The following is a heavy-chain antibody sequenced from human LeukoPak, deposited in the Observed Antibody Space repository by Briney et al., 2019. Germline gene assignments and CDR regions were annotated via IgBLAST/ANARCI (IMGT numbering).Heavy chain of an antibody. D-gene: IGHD6-13*01. CDR2: IRYDGSDK. V-gene: IGHV3-30*02. Sequence: GGSLRLSCVASEFTFSSYGMHWVRQAPGKGLEWVASIRYDGSDKYYADSVKGRFAISRDNSRNTLYLQMNSLRAEDTAVYYCARDGGIAAAGTDYWGQGTLVTVSS. CDR1: EFTFSSYG. J-gene: IGHJ4*02. CDR3: ARDGGIAAAGTDY.